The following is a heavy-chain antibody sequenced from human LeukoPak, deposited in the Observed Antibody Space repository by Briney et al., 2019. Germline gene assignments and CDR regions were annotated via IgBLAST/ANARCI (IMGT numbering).Heavy chain of an antibody. CDR3: AYNYYGSGSYFDY. V-gene: IGHV3-30*03. Sequence: GRSLRLSCAASGFTFSSYGMHWVRQAPGKGLEWVAVISYDGSNKYYADSEKGRFTISRDNSKNTLYLQMNSLRAEDTAVYYCAYNYYGSGSYFDYWGQGTLVTVSS. CDR2: ISYDGSNK. J-gene: IGHJ4*02. D-gene: IGHD3-10*01. CDR1: GFTFSSYG.